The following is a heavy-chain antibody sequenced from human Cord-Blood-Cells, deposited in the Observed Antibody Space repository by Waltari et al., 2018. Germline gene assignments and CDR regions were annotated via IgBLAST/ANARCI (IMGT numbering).Heavy chain of an antibody. D-gene: IGHD2-15*01. CDR3: ARDGLGGGNFDY. Sequence: QVQLQVSGPGLVKPSETLSLTCTVSGGSISSYYWSWIRQPPGKGLVWIGYIYYSGSTNHNPSLKSRVTISVDTSKKQFSLKLSSVTAADTAVYYCARDGLGGGNFDYWGQGTLVTVSS. CDR1: GGSISSYY. CDR2: IYYSGST. V-gene: IGHV4-59*01. J-gene: IGHJ4*02.